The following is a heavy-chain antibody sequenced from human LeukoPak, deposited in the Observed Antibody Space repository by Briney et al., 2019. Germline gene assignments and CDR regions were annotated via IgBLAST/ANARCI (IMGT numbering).Heavy chain of an antibody. J-gene: IGHJ3*02. V-gene: IGHV1-69*05. CDR3: ARGLDERYYYDSSGYGDAFDI. CDR2: IIPIFGTA. D-gene: IGHD3-22*01. CDR1: GGTFRSYA. Sequence: ASVKVSCKASGGTFRSYAISWVRQAPGQGLEWMGGIIPIFGTANYAQKFQGRVTITTDESTSTAYMELSSLRSGDTAVYYCARGLDERYYYDSSGYGDAFDIWGQGTMVTVSS.